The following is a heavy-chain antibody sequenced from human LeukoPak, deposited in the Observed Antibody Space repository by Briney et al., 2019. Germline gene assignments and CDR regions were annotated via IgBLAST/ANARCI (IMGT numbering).Heavy chain of an antibody. J-gene: IGHJ3*01. CDR3: ARPSPPLVT. V-gene: IGHV4-34*01. CDR1: GGSFSGYY. D-gene: IGHD2-15*01. CDR2: INHSGGT. Sequence: PSETLSLTCAVYGGSFSGYYWSWLRQPPGKGLEWIGEINHSGGTNYDPSLKSRVTISVDTSKNQFSLKLSSVTAADTAVYYCARPSPPLVTWGQGTMVTVSS.